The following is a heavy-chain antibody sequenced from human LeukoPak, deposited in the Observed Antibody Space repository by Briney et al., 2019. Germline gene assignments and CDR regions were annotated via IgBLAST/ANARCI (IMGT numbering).Heavy chain of an antibody. J-gene: IGHJ4*02. Sequence: PSETLSPTCTVSGGSIRSSSYYWGWIRQPPGKGLEWIGSIYYSGSTYYNPSLKSRVTISVDTSKNQFSLKLSSVTAADTAVYYCAREFRDIVLMVYRGPFDYWGQGTLVTVSS. CDR2: IYYSGST. CDR3: AREFRDIVLMVYRGPFDY. CDR1: GGSIRSSSYY. D-gene: IGHD2-8*01. V-gene: IGHV4-39*07.